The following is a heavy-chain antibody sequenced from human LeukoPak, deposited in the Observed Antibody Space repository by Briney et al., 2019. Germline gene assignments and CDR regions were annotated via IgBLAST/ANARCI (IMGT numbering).Heavy chain of an antibody. CDR2: IIPIFGTA. V-gene: IGHV1-69*05. D-gene: IGHD1-26*01. Sequence: RASVKVSCKASGGTFSSYAISWVRQAPGQGLEWMGGIIPIFGTANYAQKFQGRVTITTDESTSTAYMELSSLRSEDTAVYYCARSNIVGADLFDYWGQGTLVTVSS. CDR3: ARSNIVGADLFDY. J-gene: IGHJ4*02. CDR1: GGTFSSYA.